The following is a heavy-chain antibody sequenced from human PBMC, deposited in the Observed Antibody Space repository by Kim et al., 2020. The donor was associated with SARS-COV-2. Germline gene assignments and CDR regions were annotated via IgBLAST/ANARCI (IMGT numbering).Heavy chain of an antibody. CDR1: GYSFTSYW. V-gene: IGHV5-51*01. CDR3: ARHSLGYCSSTSCYAGMPYYYGMDV. D-gene: IGHD2-2*01. J-gene: IGHJ6*02. Sequence: GESLKISCKGSGYSFTSYWIGWVRQMPGKGLEWMGIIYPGDSDTRYSPSFQGQVTISADKSISTAYLQWSSLKASDTAMYYCARHSLGYCSSTSCYAGMPYYYGMDVWGQGTTVTVSS. CDR2: IYPGDSDT.